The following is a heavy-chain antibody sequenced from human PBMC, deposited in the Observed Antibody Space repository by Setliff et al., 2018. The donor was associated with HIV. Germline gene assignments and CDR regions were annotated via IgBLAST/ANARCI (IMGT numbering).Heavy chain of an antibody. CDR3: ASGALLPTIDY. Sequence: GGSLRLSCAASGFTLSNYWMHWVRQAPGKGLEWVSRISSDGSGTDYADSVKGRFTISRDNAKSTLYLQMDSLRAEDTAAYYCASGALLPTIDYWGRGTLVTVSS. D-gene: IGHD3-10*01. J-gene: IGHJ4*02. CDR1: GFTLSNYW. V-gene: IGHV3-74*01. CDR2: ISSDGSGT.